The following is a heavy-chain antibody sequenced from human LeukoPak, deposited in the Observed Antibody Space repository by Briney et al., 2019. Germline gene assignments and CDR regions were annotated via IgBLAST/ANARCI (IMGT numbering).Heavy chain of an antibody. Sequence: ASVKVSCKASGYTFTSYDINWVRQATGQGLEWMGWMNPNSGNTGYAQKFQGRVTITRNTSISTAYMELSSLRSEDTAVYYCASPGYSSSWYTEGGYYYYGMDVWGQGTTVTVSS. CDR1: GYTFTSYD. D-gene: IGHD6-13*01. CDR2: MNPNSGNT. CDR3: ASPGYSSSWYTEGGYYYYGMDV. V-gene: IGHV1-8*03. J-gene: IGHJ6*02.